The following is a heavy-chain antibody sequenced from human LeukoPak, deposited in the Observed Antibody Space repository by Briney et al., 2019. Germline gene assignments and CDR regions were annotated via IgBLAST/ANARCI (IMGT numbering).Heavy chain of an antibody. D-gene: IGHD2-15*01. CDR2: ISTYNGNT. J-gene: IGHJ4*02. V-gene: IGHV1-18*01. Sequence: GASVKVSCKASGYTFTTYGISWVRQAPGQGLEWMGWISTYNGNTNYAQNLQGRVTMTTDTSTSTAHMELRSLRSDDTAVYYCARERKKVVVVAVAFDYWGQGTLVTVSS. CDR3: ARERKKVVVVAVAFDY. CDR1: GYTFTTYG.